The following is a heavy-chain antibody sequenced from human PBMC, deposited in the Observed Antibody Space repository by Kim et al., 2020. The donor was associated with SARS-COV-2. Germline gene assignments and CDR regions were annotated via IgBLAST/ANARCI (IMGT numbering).Heavy chain of an antibody. CDR3: ARGSDYYDSSGYDDAFDI. CDR1: GGSISSGGYY. Sequence: SETLSLTCTVSGGSISSGGYYWSWIRQHPGKGLEWIGYIYYSGSTYYNPSLKSRVTISVDTSKNQFSLKLSSVTAADTAVYYCARGSDYYDSSGYDDAFDIWGQGTMVTVSS. CDR2: IYYSGST. D-gene: IGHD3-22*01. J-gene: IGHJ3*02. V-gene: IGHV4-31*03.